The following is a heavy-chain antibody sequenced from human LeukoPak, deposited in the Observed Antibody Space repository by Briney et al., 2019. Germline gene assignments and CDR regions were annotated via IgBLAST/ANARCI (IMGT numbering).Heavy chain of an antibody. J-gene: IGHJ3*01. CDR3: ASNYGSGSYSGDAFDF. CDR1: GFTFSSYW. V-gene: IGHV3-7*01. D-gene: IGHD3-10*01. CDR2: IKLDGSEK. Sequence: GGSLRLSCAASGFTFSSYWMSWVRQAPGKGLEWVANIKLDGSEKYYVDSVKGRFTISRDNAKKSLFLQMNSLRAEDTAVYYCASNYGSGSYSGDAFDFWGQGTMVTVSS.